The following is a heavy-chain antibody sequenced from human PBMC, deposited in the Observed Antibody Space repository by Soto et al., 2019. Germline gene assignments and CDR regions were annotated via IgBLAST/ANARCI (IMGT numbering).Heavy chain of an antibody. J-gene: IGHJ6*02. V-gene: IGHV4-61*01. Sequence: PSETLSLTCSVSGESVSSGRYFWSWIRQSPGKGLEGVGNINHSGSTNHNPSLKSRVTISVDTSKNQFSLKLSSVTAADTAVYYCARGYKGAATPLYYYYYGMDVWGQGTTVTVSS. CDR2: INHSGST. CDR3: ARGYKGAATPLYYYYYGMDV. CDR1: GESVSSGRYF. D-gene: IGHD2-15*01.